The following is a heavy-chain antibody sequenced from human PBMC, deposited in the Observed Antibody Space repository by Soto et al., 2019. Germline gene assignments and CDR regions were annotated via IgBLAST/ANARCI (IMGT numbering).Heavy chain of an antibody. J-gene: IGHJ4*02. CDR2: IYYSGST. V-gene: IGHV4-31*03. D-gene: IGHD3-9*01. CDR3: ARGSTLRYFDC. Sequence: TLSLTCTVSGGSISSGGYYCSWIRQHPGKGLEWIGYIYYSGSTYYNPSLKSRVTISVDTSKNQFSLKLSSATAADTAVYYCARGSTLRYFDCWGQGTLVTVSS. CDR1: GGSISSGGYY.